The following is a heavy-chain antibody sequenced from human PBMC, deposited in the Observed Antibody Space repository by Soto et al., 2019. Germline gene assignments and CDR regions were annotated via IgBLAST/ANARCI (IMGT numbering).Heavy chain of an antibody. CDR2: INPNSGGT. J-gene: IGHJ6*03. CDR1: GYTFTGYY. V-gene: IGHV1-2*04. Sequence: ASVKVSCKASGYTFTGYYMHWVRQAPGQGLEWMGWINPNSGGTNYAQKFQGWATMTRDTSISTAYMELSRLRSDDTAVYYCARGIAAQDYYYYMDVWGKGTTVTVSS. CDR3: ARGIAAQDYYYYMDV. D-gene: IGHD6-13*01.